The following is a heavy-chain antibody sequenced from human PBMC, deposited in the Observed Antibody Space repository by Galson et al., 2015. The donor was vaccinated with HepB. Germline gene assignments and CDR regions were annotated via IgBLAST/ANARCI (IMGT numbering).Heavy chain of an antibody. J-gene: IGHJ5*02. Sequence: SLRLSCAASGFTFSSYSMNWVRQAPGKGLEWVSSISSSSSYIYYADSVKGRFTISRDNAKNSLYLQMNSLRAEDTAVHYCAGVEGSSYRNWFDPWGQGTLVTVSS. V-gene: IGHV3-21*01. D-gene: IGHD1-26*01. CDR1: GFTFSSYS. CDR3: AGVEGSSYRNWFDP. CDR2: ISSSSSYI.